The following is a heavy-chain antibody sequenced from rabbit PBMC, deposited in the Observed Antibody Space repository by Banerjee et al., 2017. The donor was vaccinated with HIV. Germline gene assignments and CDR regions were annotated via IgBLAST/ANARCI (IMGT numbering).Heavy chain of an antibody. CDR2: IGTYSGGT. CDR1: GFSFSSGYD. CDR3: ARGVYAGYCDYGYVPYYFNL. V-gene: IGHV1S40*01. Sequence: QSLEESGGDLVKPGASLTLTCTASGFSFSSGYDMCWVRQAPGKGLELIACIGTYSGGTFYASWAKGRFTIPPSSSTTVFLQMTSLTAADTATYFCARGVYAGYCDYGYVPYYFNLWGQGTLVTVS. D-gene: IGHD6-1*01. J-gene: IGHJ4*01.